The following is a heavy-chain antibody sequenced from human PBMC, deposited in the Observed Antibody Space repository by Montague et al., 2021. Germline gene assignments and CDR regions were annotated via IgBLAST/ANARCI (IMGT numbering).Heavy chain of an antibody. CDR2: IYYSGNS. J-gene: IGHJ5*02. D-gene: IGHD6-13*01. CDR3: ARVFSSWYVGWFDP. Sequence: SETLSLTCTVSGASITSNIYYWGWIRQSPGKGLEWIGSIYYSGNSFYQPSLKSRITMAVDTSKNQFSLKLCSVTAADTAIYYCARVFSSWYVGWFDPWGQGTLVTVSS. CDR1: GASITSNIYY. V-gene: IGHV4-39*07.